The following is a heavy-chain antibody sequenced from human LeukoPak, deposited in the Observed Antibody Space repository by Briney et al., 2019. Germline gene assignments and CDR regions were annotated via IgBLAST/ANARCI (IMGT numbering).Heavy chain of an antibody. Sequence: GGSLRLSCAASGFTFSSYAMSWVRQAPGKALEWVSAISGSGGSTYYADSVKGRFTISRDNSKNTLYLQMNSLRAEDTAVYYCAKGGYSGYDFDYWGQGTLVTVSS. J-gene: IGHJ4*02. CDR3: AKGGYSGYDFDY. D-gene: IGHD5-12*01. CDR2: ISGSGGST. CDR1: GFTFSSYA. V-gene: IGHV3-23*01.